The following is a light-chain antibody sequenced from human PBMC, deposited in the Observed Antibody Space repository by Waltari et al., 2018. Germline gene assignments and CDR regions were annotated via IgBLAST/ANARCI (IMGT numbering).Light chain of an antibody. V-gene: IGLV7-46*01. CDR2: DTS. J-gene: IGLJ2*01. Sequence: QAVVTQEPSLTVSPGGTVILTCASSTGTVPNGHYPYWFQQKPGQAPRTLIYDTSNNHSWTPARFSGSLLGGKAALTLSGAQPEDEAEYYCLLSYSGARVFGGGTKLTVL. CDR1: TGTVPNGHY. CDR3: LLSYSGARV.